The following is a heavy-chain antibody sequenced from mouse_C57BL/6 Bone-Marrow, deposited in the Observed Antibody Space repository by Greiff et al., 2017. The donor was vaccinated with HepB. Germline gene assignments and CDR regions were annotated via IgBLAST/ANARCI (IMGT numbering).Heavy chain of an antibody. CDR2: IYPRSGNT. Sequence: VKVVESGAELARPGASVKLSCKASGYTFTSYGISWVKQRTGQGLEWIGEIYPRSGNTYYNEKFKGKATLTADKSSSTAYMELRSLTSEDSAVYFCARLTTVVARYWYFDVWGTGTTVTVSS. D-gene: IGHD1-1*01. CDR1: GYTFTSYG. CDR3: ARLTTVVARYWYFDV. J-gene: IGHJ1*03. V-gene: IGHV1-81*01.